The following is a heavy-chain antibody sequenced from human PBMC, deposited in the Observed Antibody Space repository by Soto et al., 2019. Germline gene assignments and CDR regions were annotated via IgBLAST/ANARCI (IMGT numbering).Heavy chain of an antibody. V-gene: IGHV3-49*03. CDR3: TRDQLYSSSSYGSYYYGMDV. J-gene: IGHJ6*02. CDR2: IRSKAYGGTT. Sequence: GGSLRLSCTASGFTFGDYAMSWFRQAPGKGLEWVGFIRSKAYGGTTEYAASVKGRFTISRDDSKSIAYLQMNSLKTEDTAVYYCTRDQLYSSSSYGSYYYGMDVWGQGTRVTVSS. D-gene: IGHD6-13*01. CDR1: GFTFGDYA.